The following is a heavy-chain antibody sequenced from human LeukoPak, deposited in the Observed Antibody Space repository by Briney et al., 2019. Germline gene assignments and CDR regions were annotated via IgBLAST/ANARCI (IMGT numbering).Heavy chain of an antibody. V-gene: IGHV3-23*01. CDR3: AKDRGHCTNGVCHNYYYMDV. Sequence: PGRSLRLSCAASGFTVSSYAMSWVRQAPGKGLEWVSTISGRGGSTDYADSVKGRFTISRDNSKNTLYLQMNSLRAEDTAVYYCAKDRGHCTNGVCHNYYYMDVWGKGTTVTVSS. J-gene: IGHJ6*03. CDR1: GFTVSSYA. CDR2: ISGRGGST. D-gene: IGHD2-8*01.